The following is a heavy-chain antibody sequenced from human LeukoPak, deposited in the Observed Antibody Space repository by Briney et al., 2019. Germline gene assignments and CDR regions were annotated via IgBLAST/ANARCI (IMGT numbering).Heavy chain of an antibody. V-gene: IGHV3-11*04. CDR3: ARDLFGREHPFDY. CDR1: GLTFSDSY. J-gene: IGHJ4*02. CDR2: ISNSGSSI. D-gene: IGHD1-26*01. Sequence: PGGSLRLSCAASGLTFSDSYMTWIRQAPGKGLEWVSYISNSGSSIYYADSVKGRFTTSRDKAKSSLYLQMNSLRAEDTAVYYCARDLFGREHPFDYWGQGTLVTVSS.